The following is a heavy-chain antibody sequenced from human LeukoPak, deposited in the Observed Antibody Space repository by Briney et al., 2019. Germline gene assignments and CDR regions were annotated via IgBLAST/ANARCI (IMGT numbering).Heavy chain of an antibody. D-gene: IGHD3-10*01. CDR2: IYTSGST. CDR3: ARDLVSGYYGSGSYSYYFDY. CDR1: GGSISSYY. J-gene: IGHJ4*02. Sequence: SETLSLTCTVSGGSISSYYWSRIRQPAGKGLEWIGRIYTSGSTNYNPSLKSRVTMSVDTSKNQFSLKLSSVTAADTAVYYCARDLVSGYYGSGSYSYYFDYWGQGTLVTVSS. V-gene: IGHV4-4*07.